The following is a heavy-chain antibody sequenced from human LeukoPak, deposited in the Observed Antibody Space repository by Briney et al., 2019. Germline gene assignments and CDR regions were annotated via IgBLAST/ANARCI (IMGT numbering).Heavy chain of an antibody. V-gene: IGHV3-21*01. J-gene: IGHJ3*02. D-gene: IGHD1-26*01. Sequence: PGGSLRLSCAASGFTFSSYSMNWVRQAPGKGLEWVSSISSSSSYIYFADSVKGRLTISRDNAKSTLYLQMNSLRAEDTAVYYCAKEGVRSAFDIWGQGTMVSVSS. CDR2: ISSSSSYI. CDR1: GFTFSSYS. CDR3: AKEGVRSAFDI.